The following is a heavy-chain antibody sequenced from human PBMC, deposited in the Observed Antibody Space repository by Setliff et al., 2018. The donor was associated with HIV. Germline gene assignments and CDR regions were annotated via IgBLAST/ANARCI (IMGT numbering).Heavy chain of an antibody. Sequence: GGSLRLSCAASGFTFSNYDMHWVRQAPGKGLVWVSRINSDGSSTSYADSVKGRFTISRDNAKNTLYLQMNSLRAEDTAVYYCASPSFGDVDYYYGMDVWGQGTTVTVSS. CDR3: ASPSFGDVDYYYGMDV. J-gene: IGHJ6*02. CDR1: GFTFSNYD. V-gene: IGHV3-74*01. CDR2: INSDGSST. D-gene: IGHD3-10*01.